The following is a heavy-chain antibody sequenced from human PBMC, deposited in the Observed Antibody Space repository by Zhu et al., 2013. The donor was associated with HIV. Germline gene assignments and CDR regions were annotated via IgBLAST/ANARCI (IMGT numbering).Heavy chain of an antibody. CDR2: INPNSGGT. CDR3: AKAGSIVVVPPGRRLDY. V-gene: IGHV1-2*02. CDR1: GYTFTGYY. D-gene: IGHD2-2*01. J-gene: IGHJ4*02. Sequence: QVQLVQSGAEVKKPGASVKVSCKASGYTFTGYYMHWVRQAPGQGLEWMGWINPNSGGTNYAQKFQGRVTMTRDTSISTAYMELSSLISDDTALYYCAKAGSIVVVPPGRRLDYVGPGNPGHRLL.